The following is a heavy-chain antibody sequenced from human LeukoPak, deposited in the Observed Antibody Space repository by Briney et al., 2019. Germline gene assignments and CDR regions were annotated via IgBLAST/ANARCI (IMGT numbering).Heavy chain of an antibody. CDR3: ARLPLAVAGLYYYYYYMDV. CDR1: GGSFSGYY. V-gene: IGHV4-34*01. Sequence: SETLSLTCAVYGGSFSGYYWSWIRQPPGKGLEWIGEINHSGSTNYNPSLKSRVTISVDTSKNQFSLKLSSVTAADTAVYYCARLPLAVAGLYYYYYYMDVWGKGTTVTISS. CDR2: INHSGST. J-gene: IGHJ6*03. D-gene: IGHD6-19*01.